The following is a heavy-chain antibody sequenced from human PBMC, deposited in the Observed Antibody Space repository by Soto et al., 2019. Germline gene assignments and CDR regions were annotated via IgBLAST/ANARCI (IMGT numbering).Heavy chain of an antibody. Sequence: PGGSLRLSCAASGFTFSSYDMSWVRQAPGKGLECVSDISGSSSSTYYADSVKGRFTVSRDNARNSLYLQMNSLRAEDTAVYYCARDLSWGSNWYYYMDVWGKGTTVTVSS. D-gene: IGHD7-27*01. CDR1: GFTFSSYD. CDR2: ISGSSSST. J-gene: IGHJ6*03. V-gene: IGHV3-23*01. CDR3: ARDLSWGSNWYYYMDV.